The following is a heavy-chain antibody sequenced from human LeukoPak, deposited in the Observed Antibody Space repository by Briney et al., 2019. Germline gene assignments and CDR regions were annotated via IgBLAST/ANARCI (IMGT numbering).Heavy chain of an antibody. V-gene: IGHV3-30*01. CDR2: ISYHGRNN. CDR3: ARLVAYIDY. Sequence: GALVLSFAASGFPFSSYAMHWGRPAPGKGLSWLSVISYHGRNNSYADSVKRRFTISRDNSKNTLYLQMNSLRAEDTAVYYCARLVAYIDYWGQGTLVTVSS. CDR1: GFPFSSYA. J-gene: IGHJ4*02. D-gene: IGHD6-6*01.